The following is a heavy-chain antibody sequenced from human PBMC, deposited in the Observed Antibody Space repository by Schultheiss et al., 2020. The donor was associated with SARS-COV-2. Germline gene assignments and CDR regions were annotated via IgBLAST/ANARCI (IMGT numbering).Heavy chain of an antibody. D-gene: IGHD6-19*01. CDR3: ATDSAPLQWLVPRTRGIKRGMDV. CDR2: INHSGST. CDR1: GGSFSGYY. J-gene: IGHJ6*02. Sequence: SETLSLTCAVYGGSFSGYYWSWIRQPPGKGLEWIGEINHSGSTNYNPSLKSRVTISVDTSKNQFSLKLSSVTAADTAVYYCATDSAPLQWLVPRTRGIKRGMDVWGQGTTVTVSS. V-gene: IGHV4-34*01.